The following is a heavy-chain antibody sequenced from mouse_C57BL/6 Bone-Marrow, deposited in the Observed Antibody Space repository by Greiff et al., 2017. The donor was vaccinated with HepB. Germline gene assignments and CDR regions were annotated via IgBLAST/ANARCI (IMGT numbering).Heavy chain of an antibody. D-gene: IGHD2-12*01. J-gene: IGHJ3*01. CDR1: GYTFTDYY. CDR2: INPNNGGT. Sequence: EVQLQQSGPELVKPGASVKISCKASGYTFTDYYMNWVKQSHGKSLEWIGDINPNNGGTSYNQKFKGKATLTVDKSSSTAYMELRSLTSEDSAVYYCARRRRQGFAYWGQGTLVTVSA. V-gene: IGHV1-26*01. CDR3: ARRRRQGFAY.